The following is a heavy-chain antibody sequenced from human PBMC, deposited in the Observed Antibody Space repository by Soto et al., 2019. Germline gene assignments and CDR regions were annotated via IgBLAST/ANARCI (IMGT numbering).Heavy chain of an antibody. CDR3: ARADDSSGYYYHDYGMDV. CDR2: LIPIFGTA. D-gene: IGHD3-22*01. J-gene: IGHJ6*02. V-gene: IGHV1-69*01. CDR1: GGTFSSYA. Sequence: QVQLVQSGAEVKKPGSSVKVSCKASGGTFSSYAISWVRQAPGQGLEWMGGLIPIFGTANYAQKLQGRVTITADESTITAYMELSSLRSEDTAVYYCARADDSSGYYYHDYGMDVWGQGTTVTVSS.